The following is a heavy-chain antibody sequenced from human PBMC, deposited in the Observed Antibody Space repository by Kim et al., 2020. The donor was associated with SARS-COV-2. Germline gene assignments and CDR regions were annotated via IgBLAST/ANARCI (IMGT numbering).Heavy chain of an antibody. Sequence: SETLSLTCTVSGGSISSSSYYWGWIRQPPGKGLEWIGSIYYSGSTYYNPSLKSRVTISVDTSKNQFSLKLSSVTAADTAVYYCARAPLLWFGEPEFYGMDVWGQGTTVTVSS. CDR3: ARAPLLWFGEPEFYGMDV. D-gene: IGHD3-10*01. CDR1: GGSISSSSYY. V-gene: IGHV4-39*01. J-gene: IGHJ6*02. CDR2: IYYSGST.